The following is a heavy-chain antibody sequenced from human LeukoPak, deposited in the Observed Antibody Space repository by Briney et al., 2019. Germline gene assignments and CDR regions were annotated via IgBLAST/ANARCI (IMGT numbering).Heavy chain of an antibody. CDR2: INHSGST. Sequence: PSETLSLTCAVYGGSFSGYYWSWIRQPPGKGLEWIGEINHSGSTNYNPSLKSRVTISVDTSKNQFSLKLSSVTAADTAVYYCARRGPGGYSYGPRWGQGTLVTVSS. CDR3: ARRGPGGYSYGPR. D-gene: IGHD5-18*01. CDR1: GGSFSGYY. V-gene: IGHV4-34*01. J-gene: IGHJ4*02.